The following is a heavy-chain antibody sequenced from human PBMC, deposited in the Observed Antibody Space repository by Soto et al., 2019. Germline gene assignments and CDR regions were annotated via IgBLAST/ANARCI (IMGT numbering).Heavy chain of an antibody. D-gene: IGHD6-19*01. CDR1: GFTFSSYA. Sequence: PGGSLRLSCAASGFTFSSYAMHWVRQAPGKGLEWVAVISYDGSNKYYADSVKGRFTISRDNSKSTLYLQMNSLRAEDTAVYYCARVFSGYAFDIWGQGTM. CDR3: ARVFSGYAFDI. V-gene: IGHV3-30-3*01. J-gene: IGHJ3*02. CDR2: ISYDGSNK.